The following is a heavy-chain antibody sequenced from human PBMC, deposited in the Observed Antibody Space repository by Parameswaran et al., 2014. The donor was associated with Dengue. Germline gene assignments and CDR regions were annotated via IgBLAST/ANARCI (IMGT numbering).Heavy chain of an antibody. J-gene: IGHJ4*02. CDR2: ISSSGSTI. CDR3: AKEGTYRKRYYFDY. Sequence: WIRQPPGKGLEWVSYISSSGSTIYYADSVKGRFTISRDNAKNSLYLQMNSLRAEDTAVYYCAKEGTYRKRYYFDYWGQGTLVTVSS. D-gene: IGHD4-11*01. V-gene: IGHV3-48*03.